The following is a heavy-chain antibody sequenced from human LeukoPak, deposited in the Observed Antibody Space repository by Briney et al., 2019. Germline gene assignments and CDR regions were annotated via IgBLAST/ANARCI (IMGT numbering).Heavy chain of an antibody. CDR1: GYSISSGYY. CDR3: ARDYGSGSSYDYLYYALDV. V-gene: IGHV4-38-2*02. D-gene: IGHD3-10*01. J-gene: IGHJ6*04. Sequence: SETLSLTCAVSGYSISSGYYWDWIRQPPGKGLEWIGSIYHSGSTYYNPSLKSRVTISIDTSKNEFSLRLSSVTAANTAVYYCARDYGSGSSYDYLYYALDVWGKGTTVTVSS. CDR2: IYHSGST.